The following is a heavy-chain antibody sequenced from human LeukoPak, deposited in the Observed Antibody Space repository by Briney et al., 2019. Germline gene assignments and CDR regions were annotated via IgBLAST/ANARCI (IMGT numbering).Heavy chain of an antibody. J-gene: IGHJ4*02. CDR2: IWYDGSNK. CDR3: ARDRYRYDILTGYQFDY. V-gene: IGHV3-33*01. D-gene: IGHD3-9*01. CDR1: GFTFSSYG. Sequence: GGSLRLSCAASGFTFSSYGMHWVRQAPGKGLEWVAVIWYDGSNKYYADSVKGRFTISRDNSKNTLYLQMNSLRAEDAAVYYCARDRYRYDILTGYQFDYWGQGTLVTVSS.